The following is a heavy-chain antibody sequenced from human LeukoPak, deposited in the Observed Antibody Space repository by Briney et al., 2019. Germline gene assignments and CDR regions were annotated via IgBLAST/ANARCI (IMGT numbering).Heavy chain of an antibody. CDR3: ATGRTKWDLLNY. D-gene: IGHD1-26*01. J-gene: IGHJ4*02. Sequence: GASVKVSCKVSGYTLTELSLRWVRQAPGKGLEWMGGLDPEDGEMIYSQKFQGRVTMNEDTSTDIAYMEMSSLRSEDTAVYYCATGRTKWDLLNYWGQGTLVTVSS. V-gene: IGHV1-24*01. CDR1: GYTLTELS. CDR2: LDPEDGEM.